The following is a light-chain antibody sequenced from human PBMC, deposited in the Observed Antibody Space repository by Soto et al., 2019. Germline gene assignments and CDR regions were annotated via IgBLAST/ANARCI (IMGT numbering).Light chain of an antibody. Sequence: EIVMTQSPATLSVSPGEKATLSCRASQTVSYNLAWYQQKPGQAPRLLIYFASTRATGIPARFSGSGSGTEFTLTISSLQSEDFAVYYCQQYNQWPLTFGGGTKAETK. CDR2: FAS. V-gene: IGKV3-15*01. CDR1: QTVSYN. CDR3: QQYNQWPLT. J-gene: IGKJ4*01.